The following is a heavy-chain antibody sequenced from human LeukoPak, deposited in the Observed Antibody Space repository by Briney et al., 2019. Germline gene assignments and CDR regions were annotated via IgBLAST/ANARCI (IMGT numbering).Heavy chain of an antibody. D-gene: IGHD6-13*01. V-gene: IGHV3-72*01. CDR3: VRVVTTGSGWYHFDT. CDR2: SATTKPNSCTT. J-gene: IGHJ4*02. CDR1: GFSIIDHH. Sequence: PGGSLRLSCAGAGFSIIDHHMDWVRQAPGEGVEWIGRSATTKPNSCTTQYAASVRGRFTISRDDSQNSLYLLLNSLKPEDTPFYFCVRVVTTGSGWYHFDTWGLGTLVTVSS.